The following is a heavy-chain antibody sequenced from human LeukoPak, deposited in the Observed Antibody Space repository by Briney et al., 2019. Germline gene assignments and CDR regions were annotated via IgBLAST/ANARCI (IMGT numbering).Heavy chain of an antibody. V-gene: IGHV3-21*01. CDR1: GFTFSSYS. Sequence: GGSLRLSCAASGFTFSSYSMNWVRQAPGKGLEWVSSISSSSSYIHYADSVKGRFTISRDNAKNSLYLQMNSLRAEDTAVYYCARDDKGFGEDYYYMDVWGKGTTVTVSS. CDR2: ISSSSSYI. CDR3: ARDDKGFGEDYYYMDV. D-gene: IGHD3-10*01. J-gene: IGHJ6*03.